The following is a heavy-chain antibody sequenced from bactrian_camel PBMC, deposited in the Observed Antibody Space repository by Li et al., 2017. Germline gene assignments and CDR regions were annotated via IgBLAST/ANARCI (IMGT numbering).Heavy chain of an antibody. D-gene: IGHD3*01. Sequence: HVQLVESGGGSVQVGGSLRLSCTHATYIFKRCAMGWYRRAPGKEREGVARIATGSGNTYYADSVKGRFTISQDNAKNTVYLQMNSLKPEDTAMYICAADLRDNCYVVGPYDYTYWGQGTQVTVS. V-gene: IGHV3S54*01. CDR2: IATGSGNT. J-gene: IGHJ4*01. CDR1: TYIFKRCA. CDR3: AADLRDNCYVVGPYDYTY.